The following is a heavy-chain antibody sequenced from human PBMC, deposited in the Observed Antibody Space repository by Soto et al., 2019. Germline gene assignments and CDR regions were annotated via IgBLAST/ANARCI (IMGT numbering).Heavy chain of an antibody. CDR3: AKAHQGEWYFDL. D-gene: IGHD3-16*01. CDR2: ISGSGGST. J-gene: IGHJ2*01. CDR1: GFTFSSYA. Sequence: EVQLLESGGGLVHPGGSLRLSCAASGFTFSSYAMSWVRQAPGKGLEWVSAISGSGGSTYYADSVKGRFTISRDNSKNTLYLQMNSLRAEDTAVYYCAKAHQGEWYFDLWGRGTLVTVSS. V-gene: IGHV3-23*01.